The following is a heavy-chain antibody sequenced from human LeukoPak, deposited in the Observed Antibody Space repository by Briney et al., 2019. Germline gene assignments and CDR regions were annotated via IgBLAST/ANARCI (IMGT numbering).Heavy chain of an antibody. CDR1: GYTFTSYD. CDR2: INPNSGGT. Sequence: ASVKVSCKASGYTFTSYDINWVRQATGQGLEWMGWINPNSGGTNYAQKFQGRVTMTRDTSISTAYMELSRLRSDDTAVYYCARSMIVVVRLVYWGQGTPVTVSS. CDR3: ARSMIVVVRLVY. J-gene: IGHJ4*02. D-gene: IGHD3-22*01. V-gene: IGHV1-2*02.